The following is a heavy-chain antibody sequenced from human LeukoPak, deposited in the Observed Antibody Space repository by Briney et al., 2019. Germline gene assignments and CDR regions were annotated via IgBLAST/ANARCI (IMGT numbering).Heavy chain of an antibody. J-gene: IGHJ3*02. V-gene: IGHV3-21*01. D-gene: IGHD6-19*01. CDR2: ISSSSSYI. CDR1: GFTFSSYS. CDR3: ARDADSSGWYFDAFDI. Sequence: GGSLRLSCAASGFTFSSYSMNWVRQAPGKGLEWVSSISSSSSYIYYADSVKGRFTISRDNAKNSLYLQMNSLRAADTAVYYCARDADSSGWYFDAFDIWGQGTMVTVSS.